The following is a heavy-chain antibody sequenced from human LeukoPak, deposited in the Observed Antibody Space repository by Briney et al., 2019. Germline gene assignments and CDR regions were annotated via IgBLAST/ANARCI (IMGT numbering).Heavy chain of an antibody. CDR1: GGTFSSYA. D-gene: IGHD3-10*01. CDR3: ARGLLWFVYPDHNWFDP. CDR2: MNPNSGNT. Sequence: GASVKVSCKASGGTFSSYAISWVRQATGQGLEWMGWMNPNSGNTGYAQKFQGRVTITRNTSISTAYMELSSLRSEDTAVYYCARGLLWFVYPDHNWFDPWGQGTLVTISS. J-gene: IGHJ5*02. V-gene: IGHV1-8*03.